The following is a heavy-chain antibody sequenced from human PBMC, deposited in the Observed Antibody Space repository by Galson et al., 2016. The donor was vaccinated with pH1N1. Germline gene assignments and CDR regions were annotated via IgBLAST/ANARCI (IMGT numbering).Heavy chain of an antibody. V-gene: IGHV3-23*01. Sequence: SLRLSCAASGFIFSSCAMTWVRQAPGKGPEWVSAISAASTRTHYPDSFQGRFTITRDNAKNTAYLEMNSLGAWDTAVYYCARGYYYHRSNSDAYDLWGHGTMVTVSS. J-gene: IGHJ3*01. D-gene: IGHD3-22*01. CDR3: ARGYYYHRSNSDAYDL. CDR1: GFIFSSCA. CDR2: ISAASTRT.